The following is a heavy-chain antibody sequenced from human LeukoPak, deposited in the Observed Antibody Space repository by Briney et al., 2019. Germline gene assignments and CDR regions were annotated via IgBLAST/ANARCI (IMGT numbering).Heavy chain of an antibody. J-gene: IGHJ4*02. CDR2: INSDGSST. CDR3: ARGGYSSSWYPNSFDY. D-gene: IGHD6-13*01. Sequence: GGSLRLSCAASGFTFDDYTMHWVRQAPGKGLVWVSRINSDGSSTSYADSVKGRFTISRDNAKNTLYLQMNSLRAEDTAVYYCARGGYSSSWYPNSFDYWGQGTLVTVSS. CDR1: GFTFDDYT. V-gene: IGHV3-74*01.